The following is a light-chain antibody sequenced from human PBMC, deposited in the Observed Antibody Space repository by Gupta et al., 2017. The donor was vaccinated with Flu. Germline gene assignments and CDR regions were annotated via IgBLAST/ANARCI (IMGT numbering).Light chain of an antibody. Sequence: DIQLPQSPSSLSASVGDRVTITCRTSKNINTFLSWYQQKPGKAPKLLIYGASNLQSGVPSRFSGSGYGTDFTLTISSAQPEDFATYYCQQSYSDLAFGQGTRLNIK. CDR2: GAS. J-gene: IGKJ5*01. CDR1: KNINTF. CDR3: QQSYSDLA. V-gene: IGKV1-39*01.